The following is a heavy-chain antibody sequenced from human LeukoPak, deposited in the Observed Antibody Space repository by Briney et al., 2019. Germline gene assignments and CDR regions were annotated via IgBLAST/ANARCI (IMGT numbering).Heavy chain of an antibody. CDR3: AKDPTRFGELLFNWFDP. Sequence: GRSLRLSCAASGFTFDDYAMHWVRQASGKGLEWVSGISWNSGSIGYADSVKGRFTISRDNAKNSLYLQMNSLRAEDTALYYCAKDPTRFGELLFNWFDPWGQGTLVTVSS. J-gene: IGHJ5*02. CDR2: ISWNSGSI. V-gene: IGHV3-9*01. CDR1: GFTFDDYA. D-gene: IGHD3-10*01.